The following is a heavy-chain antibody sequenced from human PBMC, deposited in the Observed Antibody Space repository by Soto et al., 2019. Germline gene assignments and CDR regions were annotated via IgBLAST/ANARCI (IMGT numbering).Heavy chain of an antibody. D-gene: IGHD4-4*01. CDR1: GFTFDDYA. J-gene: IGHJ3*02. CDR2: ISWNSDSI. V-gene: IGHV3-9*01. CDR3: AKDLYSNYGDAFDI. Sequence: PGGSLRLSXAASGFTFDDYAMHWARQAPGKGLEWVSGISWNSDSIGYADSVKGRFTISRDNVKNSLYLQMNSLRAEDTALYYCAKDLYSNYGDAFDIWGQGTMVTVSS.